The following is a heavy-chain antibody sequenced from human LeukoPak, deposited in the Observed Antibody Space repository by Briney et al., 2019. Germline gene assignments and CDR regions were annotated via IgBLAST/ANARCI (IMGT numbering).Heavy chain of an antibody. Sequence: GGSLRLSCAASGFTFSSYAMHWARQAPGKGLEYVSAISSNGGSTYYANSVKGRFTISRDNSKNTLYLQMNSLRAEDMAVYYCARGRGEVAGDTFDMWGQGTMVTVSS. CDR2: ISSNGGST. J-gene: IGHJ3*02. CDR3: ARGRGEVAGDTFDM. CDR1: GFTFSSYA. V-gene: IGHV3-64*01. D-gene: IGHD6-19*01.